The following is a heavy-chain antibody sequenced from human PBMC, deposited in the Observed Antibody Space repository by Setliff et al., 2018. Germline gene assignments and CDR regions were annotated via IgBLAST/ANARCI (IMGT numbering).Heavy chain of an antibody. CDR2: IKQDGSEK. V-gene: IGHV3-7*01. D-gene: IGHD2-15*01. Sequence: HPGGSLRLSCAASGFTFSSYWMSWVRQAPGKGLEWVANIKQDGSEKYYVDSVKGRFTISRDNAKNSLYLQMNSLRAEDTAADYCARSPLGYCSGVSCYRKDYFDYWGQGTLVTVSS. CDR1: GFTFSSYW. J-gene: IGHJ4*02. CDR3: ARSPLGYCSGVSCYRKDYFDY.